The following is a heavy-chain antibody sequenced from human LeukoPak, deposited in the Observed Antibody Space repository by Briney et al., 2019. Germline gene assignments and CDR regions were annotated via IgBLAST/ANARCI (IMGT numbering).Heavy chain of an antibody. CDR3: AKAGDSNYKENWFDP. CDR2: ISYDGSNK. D-gene: IGHD4-11*01. Sequence: GRSLRLSCAASGFTFSSYGMHWVRQAPGKGLEWVAVISYDGSNKYYADSVKGRFTISRDNSKNTLYLQMNSLRAEDTAVYYCAKAGDSNYKENWFDPWGQGTLVTVSS. CDR1: GFTFSSYG. J-gene: IGHJ5*02. V-gene: IGHV3-30*18.